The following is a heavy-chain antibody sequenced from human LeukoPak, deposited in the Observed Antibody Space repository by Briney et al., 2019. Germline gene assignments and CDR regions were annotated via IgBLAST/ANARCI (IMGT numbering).Heavy chain of an antibody. D-gene: IGHD3-22*01. V-gene: IGHV3-7*03. Sequence: GGSLRLSCAASGFTFSSYWMSWVRQAPGKGLEWVANIKQDGSEKYYVDSVKGRFTISRDNAKNSLYLQMNSLRAEDTALYYCAKGLTMIVVVSLDAFDIWGQGTMVTVSS. J-gene: IGHJ3*02. CDR3: AKGLTMIVVVSLDAFDI. CDR1: GFTFSSYW. CDR2: IKQDGSEK.